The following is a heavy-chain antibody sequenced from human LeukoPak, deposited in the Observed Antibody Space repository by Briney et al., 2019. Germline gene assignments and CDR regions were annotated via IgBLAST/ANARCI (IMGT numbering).Heavy chain of an antibody. Sequence: SETLSVTCAVYGVSFSGYYWSWIRQPPGKGLEWIGEINHRGSTNYNPSRKSRVTISVDTSKNQFSLKLSSVTAADTAVYYCARGRWYYDSSGYYQGVYFDYWGQGTLVTVSS. CDR3: ARGRWYYDSSGYYQGVYFDY. V-gene: IGHV4-34*01. J-gene: IGHJ4*02. D-gene: IGHD3-22*01. CDR2: INHRGST. CDR1: GVSFSGYY.